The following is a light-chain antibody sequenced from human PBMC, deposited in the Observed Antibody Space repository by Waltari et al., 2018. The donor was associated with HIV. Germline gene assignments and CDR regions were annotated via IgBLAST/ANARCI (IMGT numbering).Light chain of an antibody. J-gene: IGLJ3*02. CDR3: ATWDDRLNAWV. CDR2: SNN. CDR1: SPNIGSNP. Sequence: QSVLTQPPSASGAPGQRVTISCSGSSPNIGSNPVNWYQQLPGPAPKLLIYSNNQRPSGVPDRLSCSRYGTSASLAISELQCEDEADYYCATWDDRLNAWVFGGGTKLTVL. V-gene: IGLV1-44*01.